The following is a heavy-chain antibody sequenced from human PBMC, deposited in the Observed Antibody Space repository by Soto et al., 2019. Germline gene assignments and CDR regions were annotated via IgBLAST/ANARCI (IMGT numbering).Heavy chain of an antibody. Sequence: GGSLRLSCAASGFTVSSNYMSWVRQAPGKGLEWVSVIYNGGSTYYADSVKGRFTLSRDNSKNTLYLQMNSLRADDTAVYYCARVQVLQFLEWFPDYWGQGTLVTVSS. CDR2: IYNGGST. V-gene: IGHV3-53*01. CDR1: GFTVSSNY. CDR3: ARVQVLQFLEWFPDY. J-gene: IGHJ4*02. D-gene: IGHD3-3*01.